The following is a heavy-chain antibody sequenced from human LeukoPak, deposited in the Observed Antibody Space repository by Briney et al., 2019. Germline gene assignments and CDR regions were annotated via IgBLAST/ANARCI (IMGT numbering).Heavy chain of an antibody. D-gene: IGHD3-10*01. CDR1: GYSISRGYY. CDR3: ARHPFDRVFFDY. Sequence: PSETLSLTCAVPGYSISRGYYWGWIRQAPGQGLEWIGSIYHSGSTQYNPSLKSRLIISVDTSKNQFSLKLSSVTAADTAVYFCARHPFDRVFFDYWGQGTLVTVSS. V-gene: IGHV4-38-2*01. J-gene: IGHJ4*02. CDR2: IYHSGST.